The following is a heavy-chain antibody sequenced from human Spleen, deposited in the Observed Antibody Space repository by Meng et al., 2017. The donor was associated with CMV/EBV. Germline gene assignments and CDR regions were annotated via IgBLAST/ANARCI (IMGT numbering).Heavy chain of an antibody. V-gene: IGHV1-46*02. CDR2: INPSGGST. D-gene: IGHD6-19*01. CDR3: AREVGYSSGWYYDGNFDY. CDR1: TFHSYY. Sequence: TFHSYYMHWVRQAPGQGLEWMGIINPSGGSTSYAQKFQGRVTMTRDTSTSTVYMELSSLRSEDTAVYYCAREVGYSSGWYYDGNFDYWGQGTLVTVSS. J-gene: IGHJ4*02.